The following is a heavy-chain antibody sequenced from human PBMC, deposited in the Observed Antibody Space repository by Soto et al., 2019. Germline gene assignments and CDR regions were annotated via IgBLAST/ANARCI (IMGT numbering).Heavy chain of an antibody. CDR2: IIPIFGTA. V-gene: IGHV1-69*13. CDR1: GGTFSSYA. J-gene: IGHJ4*02. Sequence: SVKVSCKASGGTFSSYAISWVRQAPGQGLEWMGGIIPIFGTANYAQRFQGRVTITADESTSTAYMELSSLRSEDTAVYYCASSVLSRGAPRGYFDYWGQGTLVTVSS. CDR3: ASSVLSRGAPRGYFDY. D-gene: IGHD2-2*01.